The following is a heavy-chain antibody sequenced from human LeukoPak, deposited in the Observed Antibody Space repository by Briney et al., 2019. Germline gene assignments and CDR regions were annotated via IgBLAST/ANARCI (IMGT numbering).Heavy chain of an antibody. CDR2: ISSGATTI. D-gene: IGHD3-10*01. CDR1: GFTFSSYE. V-gene: IGHV3-48*03. CDR3: GAGRQFVGAFDI. J-gene: IGHJ3*02. Sequence: GGSLRLSCAASGFTFSSYELYWVRQAPGKGLEWVSYISSGATTIKYADSAKGQFTISRDDAKKSLYLQMNSLRAEDTAIYYCGAGRQFVGAFDIWGQGTLVTVSS.